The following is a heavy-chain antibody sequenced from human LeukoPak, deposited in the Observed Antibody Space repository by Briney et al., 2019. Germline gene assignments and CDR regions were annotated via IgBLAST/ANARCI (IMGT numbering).Heavy chain of an antibody. J-gene: IGHJ4*02. V-gene: IGHV3-15*01. CDR2: IKSKTDGGTT. CDR1: GFTFSSYA. D-gene: IGHD3-16*02. CDR3: TTVSSDYVWGSYRPYYFDY. Sequence: GGSLRLSCAASGFTFSSYAMSWVRQAPGKGLEWVGRIKSKTDGGTTDYAAPVKGRFTISRDDSKNTLYLQMNSLKTEDTAVYYCTTVSSDYVWGSYRPYYFDYWGQGTLVTVSS.